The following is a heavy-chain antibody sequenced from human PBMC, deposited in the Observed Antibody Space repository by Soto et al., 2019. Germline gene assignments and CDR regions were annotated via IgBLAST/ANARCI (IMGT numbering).Heavy chain of an antibody. CDR3: ARGEGMAARHDGYDI. Sequence: QVRLVQSGTEVKKPGASVKVSCKASGYTFTNYDVTWVRQAPGQGLERMGWISTSTGNTNYAQKLQGRVTMTTDTTGSTAYMEPRSPRSDDTAVYYCARGEGMAARHDGYDIWGQGTMVTVSS. V-gene: IGHV1-18*04. CDR2: ISTSTGNT. D-gene: IGHD6-6*01. J-gene: IGHJ3*02. CDR1: GYTFTNYD.